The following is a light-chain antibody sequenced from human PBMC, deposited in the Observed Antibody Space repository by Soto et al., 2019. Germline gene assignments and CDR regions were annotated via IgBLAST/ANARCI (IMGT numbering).Light chain of an antibody. CDR2: AAS. V-gene: IGKV1-27*01. Sequence: DIQMTQSPSSLSASVGDRVTITCRASQGISNYLAWYQQKPGKVPKLLIYAASTLQSGVPSRFSGSGSRTDFTLNISSLQPEDVATYYCQKYNSASGFTFRPGTKVDIK. CDR3: QKYNSASGFT. CDR1: QGISNY. J-gene: IGKJ3*01.